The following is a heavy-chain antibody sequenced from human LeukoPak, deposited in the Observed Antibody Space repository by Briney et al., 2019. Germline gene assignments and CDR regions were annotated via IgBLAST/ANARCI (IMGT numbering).Heavy chain of an antibody. CDR3: AKGVRYSSSSYFDY. CDR1: GFTFSSYG. CDR2: IRYDGSNK. V-gene: IGHV3-30*02. Sequence: GGSLRLSCAASGFTFSSYGMHWVRQAPGKGLEWVAFIRYDGSNKYYADSVKGRFTISRDNSKNTLYLQMNSLRAEDTAVYYCAKGVRYSSSSYFDYWGQGTLVTVSS. J-gene: IGHJ4*02. D-gene: IGHD6-6*01.